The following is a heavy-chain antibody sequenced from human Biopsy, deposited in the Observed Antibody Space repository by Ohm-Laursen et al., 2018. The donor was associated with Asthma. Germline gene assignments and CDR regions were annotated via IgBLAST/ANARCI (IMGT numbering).Heavy chain of an antibody. J-gene: IGHJ3*02. CDR2: MSFDGRQT. CDR3: AKERYYDFWSGYPI. Sequence: SLRLSCAASGFSFNRYGMHWVRQAPGKGMEWVAVMSFDGRQTYYADSVKGRFTISRDNSKNTLYLQMNSLRDEDTAVYYCAKERYYDFWSGYPIWGQGTMVTVSS. D-gene: IGHD3-3*01. V-gene: IGHV3-30*18. CDR1: GFSFNRYG.